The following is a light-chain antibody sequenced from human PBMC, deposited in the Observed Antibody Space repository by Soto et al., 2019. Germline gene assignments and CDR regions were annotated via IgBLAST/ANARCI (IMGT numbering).Light chain of an antibody. J-gene: IGKJ1*01. CDR3: QQYGSSPWT. Sequence: EVVMTQSPATLSVSPGERATLSCRASESVSRNLAWYQQKPGQAPRLLIYGASNRATGIPDRFSGSGSGTDFTLTISRLEPEDFAVYYCQQYGSSPWTFGQGTKVDI. CDR1: ESVSRN. CDR2: GAS. V-gene: IGKV3-20*01.